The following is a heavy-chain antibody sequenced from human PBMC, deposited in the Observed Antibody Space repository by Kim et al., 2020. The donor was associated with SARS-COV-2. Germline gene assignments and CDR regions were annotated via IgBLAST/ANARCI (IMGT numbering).Heavy chain of an antibody. Sequence: GESLKISCKGSGYSFTSYWIGWVRQMPGKGLEWMGIIYPGDSDTRYSPSFQGQVTISADKSISTAYLQWSSLKASDTAMYYCARTYCGGDCYSNEYYFDYWGQGTLVTVSS. J-gene: IGHJ4*02. V-gene: IGHV5-51*01. CDR1: GYSFTSYW. D-gene: IGHD2-21*02. CDR3: ARTYCGGDCYSNEYYFDY. CDR2: IYPGDSDT.